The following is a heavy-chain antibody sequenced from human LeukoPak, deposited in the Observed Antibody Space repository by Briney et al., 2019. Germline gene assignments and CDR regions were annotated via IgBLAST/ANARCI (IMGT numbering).Heavy chain of an antibody. J-gene: IGHJ5*02. V-gene: IGHV4-39*07. CDR3: ARENYCTNGVCWAFDP. CDR2: IHYTGST. D-gene: IGHD2-8*01. Sequence: SETLSLTCTVSGGSISSSDYYWSWIRQPPGRGLEWLGNIHYTGSTSYNPSLKSRVTFSVDTFNNQFSLHLSSVTAADTAVYYCARENYCTNGVCWAFDPWGQGTLVTVSS. CDR1: GGSISSSDYY.